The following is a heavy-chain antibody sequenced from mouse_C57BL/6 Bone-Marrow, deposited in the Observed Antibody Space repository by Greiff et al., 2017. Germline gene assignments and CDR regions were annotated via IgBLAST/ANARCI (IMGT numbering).Heavy chain of an antibody. D-gene: IGHD1-1*01. CDR1: GYTFTSYW. V-gene: IGHV1-64*01. CDR3: ARDVLRVAMDY. J-gene: IGHJ4*01. CDR2: IHPNSGST. Sequence: QVQLQQPGAELVKPGASVKLSCKASGYTFTSYWMHWVKQRPGQGLEWIGMIHPNSGSTNYNEKFKSKATLTVDKSSSTAYMQLSSLTSEDSAVYYCARDVLRVAMDYWGQGTSVTVSS.